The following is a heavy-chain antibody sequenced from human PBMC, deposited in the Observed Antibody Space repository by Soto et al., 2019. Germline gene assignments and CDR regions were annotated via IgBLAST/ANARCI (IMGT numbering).Heavy chain of an antibody. J-gene: IGHJ4*02. V-gene: IGHV3-9*01. CDR2: INYNSGSV. CDR1: GFTFDVYA. D-gene: IGHD6-13*01. Sequence: EVQLVESGGGWVQPGRSLRLSCAASGFTFDVYAMHWVRQAPGKGLEWVSGINYNSGSVGYADSVKGRFTISRDNDKNSLLLQLNSLRAEDTAVYYCATDISLRGWVYLVVEYWGQGTLVTVSP. CDR3: ATDISLRGWVYLVVEY.